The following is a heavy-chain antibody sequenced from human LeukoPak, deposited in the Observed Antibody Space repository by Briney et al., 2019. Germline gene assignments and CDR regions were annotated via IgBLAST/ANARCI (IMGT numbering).Heavy chain of an antibody. J-gene: IGHJ3*02. CDR3: ARLSPGLDTYVQDAFDI. V-gene: IGHV4-39*01. Sequence: GSLRLSCAASGFTVSSNYMSWVRQPPGKGLEWIGSIYYSGSTYYNPSLKSRVTISVDTSNNQFSLRLSSVTAADTAVYYCARLSPGLDTYVQDAFDIWGQGTMVTVSS. CDR1: GFTVSSNY. CDR2: IYYSGST. D-gene: IGHD1-1*01.